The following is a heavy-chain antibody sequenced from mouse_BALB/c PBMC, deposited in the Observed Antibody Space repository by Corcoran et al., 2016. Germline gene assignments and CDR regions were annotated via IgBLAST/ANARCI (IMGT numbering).Heavy chain of an antibody. D-gene: IGHD1-2*01. CDR1: GYSITSGYY. V-gene: IGHV3-6*02. J-gene: IGHJ2*01. CDR2: ISYDGSN. CDR3: ATLLRPFDY. Sequence: DVQLQESGPGLVKPSQSLSLTCSVTGYSITSGYYWNWIRQFPGNKLEWMGYISYDGSNNSNQSRKNRISITRDTSKNQYFLKLNSVSTEDTATDYCATLLRPFDYWGQGTTLTVSS.